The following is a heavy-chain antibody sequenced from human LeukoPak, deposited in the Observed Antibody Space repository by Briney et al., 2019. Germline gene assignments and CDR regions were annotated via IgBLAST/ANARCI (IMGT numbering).Heavy chain of an antibody. V-gene: IGHV4-59*01. CDR3: ARYSGTYLLF. CDR2: IFYTGST. CDR1: GDPISGYY. D-gene: IGHD1-26*01. Sequence: SETPSLTCTVSGDPISGYYWTWIRQPPGKGLEWIGYIFYTGSTSYNPSLKSRVTISLDTSMNHFSLNLSSMTAADTAVYYCARYSGTYLLFWGQGTQVSVSS. J-gene: IGHJ4*02.